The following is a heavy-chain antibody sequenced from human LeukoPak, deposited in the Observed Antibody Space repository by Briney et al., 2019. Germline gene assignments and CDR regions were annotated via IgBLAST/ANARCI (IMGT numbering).Heavy chain of an antibody. J-gene: IGHJ4*02. CDR3: AKVKVGGYSTFHY. D-gene: IGHD3-22*01. V-gene: IGHV3-23*01. Sequence: GGSLRLSCAATGFTFSNSARSWVRQAPGKGLEWVSGFTRNDETTSYADSVKGRFTISRDNSRDTLYLQMNSLTAEDTAVYYCAKVKVGGYSTFHYWGQGTLVTVSP. CDR2: FTRNDETT. CDR1: GFTFSNSA.